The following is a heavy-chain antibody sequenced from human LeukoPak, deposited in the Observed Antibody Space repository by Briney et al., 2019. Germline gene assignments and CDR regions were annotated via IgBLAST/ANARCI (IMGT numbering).Heavy chain of an antibody. V-gene: IGHV3-23*01. D-gene: IGHD2-15*01. CDR2: ISSGGETT. CDR3: AKKIIGYCSSGRCHFDY. J-gene: IGHJ4*02. Sequence: GGSLRLSCAASGFTFNSCAMSWVRQAPGKGLEWVSCISSGGETTFYADSVKGRFTISRDNSKNTLYLQMNSLRAEDTAVYYCAKKIIGYCSSGRCHFDYWGQGTLVTVSS. CDR1: GFTFNSCA.